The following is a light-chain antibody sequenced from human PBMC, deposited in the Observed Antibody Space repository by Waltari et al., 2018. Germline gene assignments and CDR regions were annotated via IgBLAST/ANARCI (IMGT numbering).Light chain of an antibody. CDR3: QSADSSGTLKWF. J-gene: IGLJ2*01. CDR1: ALPNQN. V-gene: IGLV3-25*03. CDR2: KDN. Sequence: SSELTQPPSLSVSPGQTARITRSGDALPNQNTYWYQQKSGQAPLLMIYKDNQRPPGVPERFSGSKSGTTVTLTVSGVQAEDEADYYCQSADSSGTLKWFFGGGTKLTVL.